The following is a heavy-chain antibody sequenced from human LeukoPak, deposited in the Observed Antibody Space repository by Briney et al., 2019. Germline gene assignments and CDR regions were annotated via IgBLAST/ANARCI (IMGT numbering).Heavy chain of an antibody. Sequence: PGGSLRLSCAASGITFSSYAMSWVRQAPGKGLEWVSVISGSGGTTYYADSVKVRFTISRDNSKNTLYLQMSSLRAEDTAVYYCAKKAGSRTDQYPLDYWGQGTLVTVSS. CDR1: GITFSSYA. J-gene: IGHJ4*02. CDR2: ISGSGGTT. CDR3: AKKAGSRTDQYPLDY. V-gene: IGHV3-23*01. D-gene: IGHD2-15*01.